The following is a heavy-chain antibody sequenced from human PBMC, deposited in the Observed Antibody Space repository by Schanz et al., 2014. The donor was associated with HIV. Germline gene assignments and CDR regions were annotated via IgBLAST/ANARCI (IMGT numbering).Heavy chain of an antibody. Sequence: EVQLLDSGGGLVQPGGSLRLSCAASGFTFSSYAMSWVRQTPGKGLEWVSAISDTGGSTYYADSVKGRFTISKDYSKNTLYLQMNSLRAEDTAIYYCAKGDPTAADPTDSGGQGTLVTVSS. V-gene: IGHV3-23*01. CDR2: ISDTGGST. CDR3: AKGDPTAADPTDS. D-gene: IGHD2-15*01. J-gene: IGHJ4*02. CDR1: GFTFSSYA.